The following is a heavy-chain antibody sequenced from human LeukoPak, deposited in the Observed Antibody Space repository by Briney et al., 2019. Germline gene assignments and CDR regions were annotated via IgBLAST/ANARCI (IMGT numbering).Heavy chain of an antibody. J-gene: IGHJ4*02. V-gene: IGHV3-30*18. D-gene: IGHD3-10*01. CDR1: GFTFSSYG. CDR2: ISYVGSNK. Sequence: GGSLRLSCAASGFTFSSYGMHWVRQAPGKGLEWVAVISYVGSNKYYADSVKGRFTISRDNSKNTLYLQMNSLRAEDTAVYYCANSRAGSYYKDYWGQGTLVTVSS. CDR3: ANSRAGSYYKDY.